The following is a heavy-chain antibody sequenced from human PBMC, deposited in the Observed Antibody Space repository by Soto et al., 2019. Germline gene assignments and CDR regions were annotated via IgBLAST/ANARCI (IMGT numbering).Heavy chain of an antibody. Sequence: SETLSLTCTVSGGSISSGGYYWSWIRQHPGKGLEWIGYIYYSGSTYYNPSLKSRVTISVDTSKNQFSLKLSSVTAADTAVYYCARELRGGSGSYVYWGQGTLVTVSS. D-gene: IGHD3-10*01. J-gene: IGHJ4*02. CDR3: ARELRGGSGSYVY. CDR2: IYYSGST. V-gene: IGHV4-31*03. CDR1: GGSISSGGYY.